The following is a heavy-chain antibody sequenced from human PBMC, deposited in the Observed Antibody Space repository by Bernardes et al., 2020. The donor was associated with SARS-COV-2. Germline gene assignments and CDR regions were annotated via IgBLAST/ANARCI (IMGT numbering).Heavy chain of an antibody. CDR3: ARVWTAAGTLFDY. CDR2: IIPILGIA. D-gene: IGHD6-13*01. J-gene: IGHJ4*02. V-gene: IGHV1-69*02. Sequence: SMKVSCKASGGTFSSYTISWVRQAPGQGLEWMGRIIPILGIANYAQKFQGRVTITADKSTSTAYMELSSLRSEDTAVYYCARVWTAAGTLFDYWGQGTLVTVSS. CDR1: GGTFSSYT.